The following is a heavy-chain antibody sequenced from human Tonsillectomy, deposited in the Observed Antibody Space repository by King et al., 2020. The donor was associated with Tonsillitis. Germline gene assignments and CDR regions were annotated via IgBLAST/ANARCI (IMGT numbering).Heavy chain of an antibody. CDR1: GFTFSSSA. D-gene: IGHD5-18*01. V-gene: IGHV3-23*04. CDR3: AKVVSPAMGYYFDV. Sequence: VQLVESGGNLVQPGGSLRLSCAASGFTFSSSAMAWVRQAPGKGLEWVSGISGSGGSTYYADSVKGRFTISRDNSKNTLCLQMNTLGAEDTASYYCAKVVSPAMGYYFDVWGQGTVVTVSS. J-gene: IGHJ4*02. CDR2: ISGSGGST.